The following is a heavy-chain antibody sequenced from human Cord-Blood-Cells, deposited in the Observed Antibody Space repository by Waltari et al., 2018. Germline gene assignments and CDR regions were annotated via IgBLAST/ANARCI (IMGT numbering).Heavy chain of an antibody. D-gene: IGHD3-10*01. CDR1: GGSFSGYY. Sequence: QVQLQQWGAGLLKPSEHLSLPCAVYGGSFSGYYWSWIRQHPGKGLEWIGEINHSGSTNYNPSLKSRVTISVDTSKNQFSLKLSSVTAADTAVYYCARGLQLLWFGEFDYWGQGTLVTVSS. CDR3: ARGLQLLWFGEFDY. V-gene: IGHV4-34*01. J-gene: IGHJ4*02. CDR2: INHSGST.